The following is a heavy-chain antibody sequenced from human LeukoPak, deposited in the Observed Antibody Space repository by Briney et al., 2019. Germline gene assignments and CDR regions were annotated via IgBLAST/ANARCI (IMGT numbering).Heavy chain of an antibody. CDR1: GLTFRSYA. V-gene: IGHV3-23*01. D-gene: IGHD4-23*01. Sequence: PGGSLRLSCAAPGLTFRSYAMSWVRQAPGKGLEGGSVLNDSGGSTYNADSVKGRFTSSGDNSKNTLWRQVCSQRAGDKAVYYCAKKSVVTPQEGAFDNWGQGTMVTVSS. CDR3: AKKSVVTPQEGAFDN. J-gene: IGHJ3*02. CDR2: LNDSGGST.